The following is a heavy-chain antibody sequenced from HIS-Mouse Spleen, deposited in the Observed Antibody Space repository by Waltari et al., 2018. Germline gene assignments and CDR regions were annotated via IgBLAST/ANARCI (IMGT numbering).Heavy chain of an antibody. CDR1: GFTFSSYA. V-gene: IGHV3-30*04. CDR3: ARNRWRLRGIFDY. J-gene: IGHJ4*02. Sequence: PGRSLRLSCAASGFTFSSYAMHWVRQAPGKGLEWVAVISYDGSNKYYADSVKGRFTISRDNSKNTLYLQMNSLRAEDTAVYYCARNRWRLRGIFDYWGQGTLVTVSS. D-gene: IGHD2-21*02. CDR2: ISYDGSNK.